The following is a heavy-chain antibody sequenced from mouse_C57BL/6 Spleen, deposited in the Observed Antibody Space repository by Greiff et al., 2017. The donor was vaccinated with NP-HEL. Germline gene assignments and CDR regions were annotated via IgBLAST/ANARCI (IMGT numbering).Heavy chain of an antibody. J-gene: IGHJ3*01. Sequence: EVQLVESGGGLVKPGGSLKLSCAASGFTFSSYAMSWVRQTPEKRLEWVATISDGGSYTYYPDNVKGRFTISRDNAKNNLYLQMSHLKSEDTAMYYCAREYYYGSSPWFAYWGQGTLVTVSA. D-gene: IGHD1-1*01. CDR3: AREYYYGSSPWFAY. V-gene: IGHV5-4*01. CDR1: GFTFSSYA. CDR2: ISDGGSYT.